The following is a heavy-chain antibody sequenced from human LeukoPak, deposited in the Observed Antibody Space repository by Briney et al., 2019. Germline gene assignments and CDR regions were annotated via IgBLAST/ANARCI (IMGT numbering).Heavy chain of an antibody. Sequence: GGSLRPSCAVSGFTFSNYWMTWVRQAPGKGLEWVANIKHDGSGPSYLDSVRGRYTISRDNARNSLSLQMTSLRAEDTAVYYCARAREITVSGTDYFDYWGQGTLVTVSS. V-gene: IGHV3-7*01. J-gene: IGHJ4*02. CDR1: GFTFSNYW. CDR2: IKHDGSGP. D-gene: IGHD6-19*01. CDR3: ARAREITVSGTDYFDY.